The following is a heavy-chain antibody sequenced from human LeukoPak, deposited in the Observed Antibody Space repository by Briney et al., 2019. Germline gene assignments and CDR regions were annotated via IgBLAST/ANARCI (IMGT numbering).Heavy chain of an antibody. CDR3: ASNMITLGGVIALPNY. Sequence: GGSLKLSCAASGFSFSDYAMHWVRQAPGKGLEWVSIISFDGSDVYYADSVKGRFTISRDNSKNTLYLQMNSLRTEDTAVYYCASNMITLGGVIALPNYWGQGTLVTVSS. V-gene: IGHV3-30-3*01. CDR2: ISFDGSDV. J-gene: IGHJ4*02. D-gene: IGHD3-16*02. CDR1: GFSFSDYA.